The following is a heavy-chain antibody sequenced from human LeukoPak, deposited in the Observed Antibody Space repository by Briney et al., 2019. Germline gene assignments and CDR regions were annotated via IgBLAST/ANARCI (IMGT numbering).Heavy chain of an antibody. CDR1: GFXFSSYW. V-gene: IGHV3-74*01. CDR3: YGANAEH. CDR2: INTDGSST. J-gene: IGHJ1*01. D-gene: IGHD4-17*01. Sequence: PGGSLRLSCAASGFXFSSYWIHWVRQAPGKGLVWVSGINTDGSSTYYADSVKGRFTISRDNAKNTLYLQMNSLRAEDTAVYYCYGANAEHWGQGTLVTVSS.